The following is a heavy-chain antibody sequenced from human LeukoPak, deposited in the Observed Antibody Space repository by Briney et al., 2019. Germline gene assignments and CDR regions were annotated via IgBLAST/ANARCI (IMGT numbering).Heavy chain of an antibody. J-gene: IGHJ4*02. CDR2: IKQDGSEK. V-gene: IGHV3-7*01. D-gene: IGHD6-19*01. CDR3: ARDQYHRYSSGWYTPSFDY. CDR1: GFTFSSYW. Sequence: PGGSLRLSCAASGFTFSSYWMSWVRQAPGKGLEWVANIKQDGSEKYYVDSVKGRFTISRDNAKNSLYLQMNSLRAEDTAVYYCARDQYHRYSSGWYTPSFDYWGQGTLVTVSS.